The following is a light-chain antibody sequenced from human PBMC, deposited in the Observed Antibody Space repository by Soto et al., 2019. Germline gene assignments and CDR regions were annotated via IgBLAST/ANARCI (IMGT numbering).Light chain of an antibody. CDR3: SSYAGSNNFV. V-gene: IGLV2-8*01. J-gene: IGLJ1*01. CDR2: EVS. CDR1: SSDVGAYIF. Sequence: QSVLTQPASVSGSPGQSITISCTGTSSDVGAYIFVSWYQQHPGKAPKLMIYEVSERPSGVPDRFSGSKSSNTASLTVSGLQAEDEADYYCSSYAGSNNFVFGTGTKVTVL.